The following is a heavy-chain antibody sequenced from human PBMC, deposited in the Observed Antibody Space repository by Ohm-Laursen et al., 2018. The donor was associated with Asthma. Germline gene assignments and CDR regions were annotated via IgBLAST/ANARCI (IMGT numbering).Heavy chain of an antibody. Sequence: SLRLSCAASGFTFSSYGMHWVRQAPGKRLEWVAVISYDGSNKYYADSVKGRFTISRDNAKDSLSLQMNSLRVEDTAVYYCATSRRLGYWGQGTLVTVSS. V-gene: IGHV3-30*03. CDR1: GFTFSSYG. CDR2: ISYDGSNK. CDR3: ATSRRLGY. D-gene: IGHD6-6*01. J-gene: IGHJ4*02.